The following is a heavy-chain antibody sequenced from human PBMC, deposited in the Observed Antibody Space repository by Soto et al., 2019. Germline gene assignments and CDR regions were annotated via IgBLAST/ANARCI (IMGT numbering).Heavy chain of an antibody. V-gene: IGHV1-69*12. CDR1: GGTFSNYG. D-gene: IGHD3-22*01. J-gene: IGHJ6*04. CDR2: IVPIFGA. Sequence: QVQLVQSGAEVKKPGSSVKVSCKSSGGTFSNYGFSWVRQAPGQGLECMGVIVPIFGAEHPQKFQGRVTITAXXSXKXXLLELRGLRSEDTAVYYCARGGSDYEGSGYYQGHVWGKGTTVTVSS. CDR3: ARGGSDYEGSGYYQGHV.